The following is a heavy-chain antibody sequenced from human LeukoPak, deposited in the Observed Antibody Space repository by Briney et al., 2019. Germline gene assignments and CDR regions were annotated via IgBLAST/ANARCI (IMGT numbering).Heavy chain of an antibody. J-gene: IGHJ6*03. D-gene: IGHD2-2*02. CDR1: GFTFSSSA. V-gene: IGHV3-23*01. Sequence: GGSLRLSCAASGFTFSSSAMSWVRQAPGKGLKWVSAIGSDETTYYADSVKGRFTISRDNSKNTLYLQMNSLRAEDTAVYYCADPIRSSPRPSPFSYTDVWGKGTTVTVSS. CDR2: IGSDETT. CDR3: ADPIRSSPRPSPFSYTDV.